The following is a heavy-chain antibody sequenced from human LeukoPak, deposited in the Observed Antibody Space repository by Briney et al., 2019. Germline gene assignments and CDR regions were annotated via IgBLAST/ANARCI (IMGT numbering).Heavy chain of an antibody. V-gene: IGHV4-34*09. D-gene: IGHD3-22*01. CDR3: ARESSDYDSSGYYIFNY. CDR1: GGSFSGYY. J-gene: IGHJ4*02. Sequence: PSETLSLTCAVYGGSFSGYYWSWIRQPPGKGLEWIGEINHSGSTNYNPSLKSRVTISVDTSKNQFSLKLSSVTAADTAVYYCARESSDYDSSGYYIFNYWGQGTLVTVSS. CDR2: INHSGST.